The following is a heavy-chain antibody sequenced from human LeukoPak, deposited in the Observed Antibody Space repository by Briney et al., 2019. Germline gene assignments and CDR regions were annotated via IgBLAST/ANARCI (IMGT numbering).Heavy chain of an antibody. Sequence: GGSLRLYCAASGFTFSSYGMHWVRQAPGKGLEWVAFIRYDGSNKYYADSVKGRFTISRDNSKNTLYLQMNSLRAEDTAVYYCAKDLGDYYDSSGPNWFDPWGQGTLVTVSS. CDR3: AKDLGDYYDSSGPNWFDP. J-gene: IGHJ5*02. V-gene: IGHV3-30*02. CDR1: GFTFSSYG. CDR2: IRYDGSNK. D-gene: IGHD3-22*01.